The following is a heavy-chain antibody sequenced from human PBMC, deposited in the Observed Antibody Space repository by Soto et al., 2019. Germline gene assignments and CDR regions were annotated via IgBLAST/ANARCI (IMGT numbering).Heavy chain of an antibody. CDR1: GGSFSGYY. CDR2: INHSGST. J-gene: IGHJ5*02. D-gene: IGHD6-19*01. V-gene: IGHV4-34*01. Sequence: PSETLSLTCAVYGGSFSGYYWSWIRQPPGKGLEWIGEINHSGSTNYNPSLKSRVTISVDTSKNQFSLKLSSVTAADTAVYYCARKTGYSSGWYEEDWFDPWGQGTLVTVSS. CDR3: ARKTGYSSGWYEEDWFDP.